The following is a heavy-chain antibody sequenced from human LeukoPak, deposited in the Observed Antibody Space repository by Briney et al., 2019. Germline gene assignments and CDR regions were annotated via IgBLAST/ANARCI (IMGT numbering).Heavy chain of an antibody. D-gene: IGHD3-10*01. V-gene: IGHV1-58*02. CDR3: AKDVGGINFHYMDV. CDR1: GFTFTSSA. Sequence: ASVKVSCKASGFTFTSSAMQWVRQARGQRLEWIGWIVVGSGNTNYAQKFQGRVTMTRNTSISTAYMELSSLRSEDTAVYYCAKDVGGINFHYMDVWGQGTTVTVSS. CDR2: IVVGSGNT. J-gene: IGHJ6*03.